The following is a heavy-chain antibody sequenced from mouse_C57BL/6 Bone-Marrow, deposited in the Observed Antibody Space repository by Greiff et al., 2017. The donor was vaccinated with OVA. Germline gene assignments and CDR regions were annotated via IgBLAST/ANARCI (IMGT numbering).Heavy chain of an antibody. V-gene: IGHV1-59*01. CDR3: ARAGYYVEFFAY. J-gene: IGHJ3*01. CDR1: GYTFTSYW. CDR2: IAPSDSYT. Sequence: QVQLQQPGAALVRPGTSVKLSCKASGYTFTSYWMHWVKQRPGQGLEWIGVIAPSDSYTNYNQKFKGKAPLPVDTSSSTAYMQLSSLTSEDSAVYYCARAGYYVEFFAYWGQGTLVTVSA. D-gene: IGHD2-3*01.